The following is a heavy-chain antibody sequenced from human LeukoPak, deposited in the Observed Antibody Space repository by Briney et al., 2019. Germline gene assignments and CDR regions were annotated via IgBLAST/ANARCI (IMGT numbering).Heavy chain of an antibody. CDR2: IYHSGST. V-gene: IGHV4-38-2*02. D-gene: IGHD2-15*01. J-gene: IGHJ5*02. Sequence: SETLSLTCSVSGFSISNGYSWGWIRQPPGKGLDWIGIIYHSGSTYYNPSLKSRVTMSVDTSKNQFSLKLSSVTAADTALYYCVRRISGAWFDPWGRGTLVTVSS. CDR1: GFSISNGYS. CDR3: VRRISGAWFDP.